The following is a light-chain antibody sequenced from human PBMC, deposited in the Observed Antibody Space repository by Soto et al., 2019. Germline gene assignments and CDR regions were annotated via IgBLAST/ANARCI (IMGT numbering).Light chain of an antibody. Sequence: EIVLAQSPVTRSLSPGERATLSCRASQSISSTYLTWYHQKPGHAPRLLIYDASRRDTGIPDRFSGSGSGTDFSLTISRLEPEDFAVYYCQHYDSARWTFGLGTKVDIK. CDR3: QHYDSARWT. CDR2: DAS. CDR1: QSISSTY. J-gene: IGKJ1*01. V-gene: IGKV3-20*01.